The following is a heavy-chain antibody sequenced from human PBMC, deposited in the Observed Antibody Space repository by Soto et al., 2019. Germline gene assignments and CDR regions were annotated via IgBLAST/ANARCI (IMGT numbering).Heavy chain of an antibody. D-gene: IGHD2-2*01. CDR1: GFTFSSYA. Sequence: GGSLRLSFAASGFTFSSYAMHWVRQAPGKGXXXXAVISYDGSNKYYADSVKGRFXISRDNSKNTLYLXMNSMRAEDTAVYYCAKDLHPRIVVVPAAKGAWFXXXXXGTLVTVSS. J-gene: IGHJ5*02. CDR3: AKDLHPRIVVVPAAKGAWFXX. CDR2: ISYDGSNK. V-gene: IGHV3-30-3*01.